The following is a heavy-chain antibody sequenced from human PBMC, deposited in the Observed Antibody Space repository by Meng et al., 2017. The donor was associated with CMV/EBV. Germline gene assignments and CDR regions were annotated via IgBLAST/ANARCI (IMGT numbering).Heavy chain of an antibody. CDR1: GFTVSSNY. CDR3: ARDREDITLDY. D-gene: IGHD2-15*01. J-gene: IGHJ4*02. CDR2: ISSSSSYI. V-gene: IGHV3-21*01. Sequence: GESLKISCAASGFTVSSNYMSWVRQAPGKGLEWVSSISSSSSYIYYADSVKGRFTISRDNAKNSLYLQMNSLRAEDTAVYYCARDREDITLDYRGQGTLVTVSS.